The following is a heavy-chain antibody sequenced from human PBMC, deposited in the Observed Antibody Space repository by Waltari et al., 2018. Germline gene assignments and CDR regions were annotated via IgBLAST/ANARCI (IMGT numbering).Heavy chain of an antibody. CDR3: ASRGVTYYYDSSGYYSH. D-gene: IGHD3-22*01. J-gene: IGHJ4*02. Sequence: QVQLVQSGAEVKKPGSSVKVSCKASGGTFSSYAISWLLQAPGQGLEWMGGIIPIFGTANYAQKFQGRVTITADKSTSTAYMELSSLRSEDTAVYYCASRGVTYYYDSSGYYSHWGQGTLVTVSS. CDR1: GGTFSSYA. CDR2: IIPIFGTA. V-gene: IGHV1-69*14.